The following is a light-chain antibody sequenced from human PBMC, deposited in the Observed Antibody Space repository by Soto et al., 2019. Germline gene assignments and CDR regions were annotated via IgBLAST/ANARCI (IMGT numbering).Light chain of an antibody. CDR2: GAS. J-gene: IGKJ2*01. CDR1: QSINIY. V-gene: IGKV1-39*01. CDR3: QQSYRSPYT. Sequence: IQMTQSPSSLSASVGDRVTVTCRASQSINIYLNWYQQKPGKAPTVLIYGASSLQSGVPSRFSGGGSRKDFTLTISSLQPEDFATYYWQQSYRSPYTFGQGTKLEIK.